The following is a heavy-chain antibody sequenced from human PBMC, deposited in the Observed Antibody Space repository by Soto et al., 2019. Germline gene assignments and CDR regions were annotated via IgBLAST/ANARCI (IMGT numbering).Heavy chain of an antibody. CDR2: IIPIYGSA. CDR3: ATIRDGYNVHFFYGMDV. J-gene: IGHJ6*02. D-gene: IGHD5-12*01. V-gene: IGHV1-69*12. CDR1: GGTFNSYS. Sequence: QAQLVQSGPEVKRPGSSVKVSCKASGGTFNSYSFSWVRQAPGQGLEWMGGIIPIYGSAHYAQNFQGRFTITADESTSTVAMDLSSLRSDDTAIYYCATIRDGYNVHFFYGMDVWGQGTTVTVSS.